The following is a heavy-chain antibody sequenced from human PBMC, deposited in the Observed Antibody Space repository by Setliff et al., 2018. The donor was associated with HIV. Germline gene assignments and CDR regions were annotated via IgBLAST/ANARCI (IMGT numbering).Heavy chain of an antibody. CDR1: GYSFSDNW. J-gene: IGHJ4*02. V-gene: IGHV5-51*01. Sequence: PGESLKISCKGFGYSFSDNWIGWVRQQAGKGLEWMGIIYPGDSDARYGPSFQGQVTISADKSISTAYLQWSSLKASDTAIYYCVRSGGFGELYGFWGQGTLVTVSS. CDR2: IYPGDSDA. CDR3: VRSGGFGELYGF. D-gene: IGHD3-10*01.